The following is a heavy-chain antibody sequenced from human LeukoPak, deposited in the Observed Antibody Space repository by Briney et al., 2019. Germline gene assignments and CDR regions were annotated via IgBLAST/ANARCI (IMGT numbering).Heavy chain of an antibody. CDR1: GFTFNTYW. Sequence: GGSLRLSCAASGFTFNTYWMSWVRQAPGKGLEWVANINEDGSEKFHVGSVRGRFTISRDNAKNSLYLQMNSLRAEDTAVYYCARVQLERSGEPFDYWGQGTLVTVSS. J-gene: IGHJ4*02. V-gene: IGHV3-7*01. D-gene: IGHD1-1*01. CDR2: INEDGSEK. CDR3: ARVQLERSGEPFDY.